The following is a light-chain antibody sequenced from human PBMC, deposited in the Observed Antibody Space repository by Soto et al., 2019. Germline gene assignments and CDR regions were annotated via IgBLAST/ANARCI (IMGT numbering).Light chain of an antibody. CDR1: SSDVGSYNR. V-gene: IGLV2-23*01. CDR3: CSYSGIATTI. Sequence: QSVLTQPASVSGSPGQSITISCTGSSSDVGSYNRVSWYQQYPGKAPKLMIFEGTRRPSGVSNRFSGSKSGNTASLTISGLQPEDEGDYHCCSYSGIATTIFGGGTKVTVL. J-gene: IGLJ2*01. CDR2: EGT.